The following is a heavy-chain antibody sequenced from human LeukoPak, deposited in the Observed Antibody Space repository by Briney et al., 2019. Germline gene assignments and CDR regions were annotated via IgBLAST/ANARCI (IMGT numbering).Heavy chain of an antibody. CDR3: ARGYSGYYFDY. D-gene: IGHD5-18*01. J-gene: IGHJ4*02. V-gene: IGHV4-4*07. CDR2: IYTSGST. Sequence: SETLSLTCTVPGGSISSYYWSWLRQPAGKGLEWIGRIYTSGSTNYNPSLKSRVTISVDKSNNQFSLNLSSVTAADTAVYYCARGYSGYYFDYWGQGTLVTVSS. CDR1: GGSISSYY.